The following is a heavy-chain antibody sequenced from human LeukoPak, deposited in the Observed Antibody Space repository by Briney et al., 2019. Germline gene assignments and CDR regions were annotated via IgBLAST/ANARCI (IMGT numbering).Heavy chain of an antibody. D-gene: IGHD3-10*01. J-gene: IGHJ4*01. Sequence: GGSLRLSCAASGFTFSSYEMNWVRQAPGKGLEWVGRSRDKGNSYTTAYAASVRGRFTISRDDSKNSLYLQMNSLKIEDTAVYYCTKLARAPRDFDYWGQGTLVTVS. CDR1: GFTFSSYE. CDR2: SRDKGNSYTT. V-gene: IGHV3-72*01. CDR3: TKLARAPRDFDY.